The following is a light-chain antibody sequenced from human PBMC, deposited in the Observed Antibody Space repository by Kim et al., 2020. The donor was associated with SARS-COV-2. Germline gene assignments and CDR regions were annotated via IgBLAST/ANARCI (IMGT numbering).Light chain of an antibody. Sequence: EIVMTQSPATLSVSPGERATLSCRASQSVSSNLAWYQQKPGQAPKLLIYGASTLDTGIPARFSGSGSGTEFTLTISSLQSEDFAVYYCQKYNSGPRLFGPGTKVDIK. CDR2: GAS. J-gene: IGKJ3*01. CDR3: QKYNSGPRL. V-gene: IGKV3-15*01. CDR1: QSVSSN.